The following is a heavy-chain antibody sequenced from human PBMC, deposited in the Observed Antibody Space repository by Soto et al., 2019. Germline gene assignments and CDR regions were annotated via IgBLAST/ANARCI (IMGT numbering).Heavy chain of an antibody. CDR1: GYTFTSYG. V-gene: IGHV1-18*01. CDR2: ISAYNGNT. J-gene: IGHJ4*02. CDR3: ERDLGGSYYAPVDY. D-gene: IGHD1-26*01. Sequence: QVQLVQSGAEVKKPGASVKVSCKASGYTFTSYGISWVRQAPGQGLEWMGWISAYNGNTKYAQKFQGRVTMTTDTSTSTAYMELMSLRSDDTAVYYCERDLGGSYYAPVDYWGQGTLVTVSS.